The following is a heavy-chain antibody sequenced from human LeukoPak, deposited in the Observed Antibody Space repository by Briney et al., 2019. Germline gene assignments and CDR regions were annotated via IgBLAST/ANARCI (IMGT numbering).Heavy chain of an antibody. CDR2: ISSSAAGT. D-gene: IGHD6-19*01. Sequence: GGSLRLSCAASGFTFSSYAMSWVRQAPGKGLEWVSGISSSAAGTYYADSVKGRFTISRDNSKNTVYLQMISLRAEDTALYHCAKEAGNGWSYFDYWGQGTLVTVHS. V-gene: IGHV3-23*01. CDR1: GFTFSSYA. J-gene: IGHJ4*02. CDR3: AKEAGNGWSYFDY.